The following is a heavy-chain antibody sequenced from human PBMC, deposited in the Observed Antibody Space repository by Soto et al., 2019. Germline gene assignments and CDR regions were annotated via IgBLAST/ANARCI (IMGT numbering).Heavy chain of an antibody. J-gene: IGHJ6*02. CDR3: AGVTNTNYYYYAMDV. V-gene: IGHV1-69*13. CDR2: IIPVFGTT. D-gene: IGHD4-17*01. Sequence: GASVKVSCKASGGTLSSYGISWVRQAPGQGLEWMGGIIPVFGTTNYAQKFQGGVTITADESASTAYMELSSLMSEDTAVYYCAGVTNTNYYYYAMDVWGQGTTVTVSS. CDR1: GGTLSSYG.